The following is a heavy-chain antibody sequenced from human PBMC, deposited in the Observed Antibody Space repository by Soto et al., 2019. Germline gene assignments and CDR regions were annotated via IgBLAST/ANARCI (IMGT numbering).Heavy chain of an antibody. CDR3: ARDIGSSWGNYYYYYMDV. CDR2: ISAYNGNT. D-gene: IGHD6-13*01. Sequence: QVQLVQSGAEVKKPGASVKVSCKASGYTFTSYGISWVRQAPGQGLEWMGWISAYNGNTNYAQKLQGRVTMTTATSTSKDYMELRSLRSDDTAVYYCARDIGSSWGNYYYYYMDVWGKGTTVTVSS. V-gene: IGHV1-18*01. CDR1: GYTFTSYG. J-gene: IGHJ6*03.